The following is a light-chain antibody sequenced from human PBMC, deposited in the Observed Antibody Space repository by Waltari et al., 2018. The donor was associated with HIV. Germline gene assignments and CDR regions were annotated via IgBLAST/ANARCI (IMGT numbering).Light chain of an antibody. V-gene: IGKV2-30*01. CDR3: MEGTYWPYI. CDR1: QSLVYTDGNTY. CDR2: KVS. Sequence: VVMTQSPLSLPVTLGQPASISCRSSQSLVYTDGNTYLSWFQQRPGQSPRRLIYKVSNRDSGVPDRFSGSVSGTDFTLKISRVEAEDVGVYFCMEGTYWPYIFGQGTKLEI. J-gene: IGKJ2*01.